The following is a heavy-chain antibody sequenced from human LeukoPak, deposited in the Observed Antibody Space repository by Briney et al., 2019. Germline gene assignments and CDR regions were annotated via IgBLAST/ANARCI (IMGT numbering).Heavy chain of an antibody. CDR2: IYHSGST. J-gene: IGHJ3*02. Sequence: SETLSLTCSVSGYSISSGYYWGWVRQPPGKGLEWIGTIYHSGSTSYNPSLKSRVTISVDTSKNQFSLRLSSVTAADAAMYYCARDRQKWEVRTGDAFDIWGQGTMVTVSS. D-gene: IGHD1-26*01. CDR3: ARDRQKWEVRTGDAFDI. CDR1: GYSISSGYY. V-gene: IGHV4-38-2*02.